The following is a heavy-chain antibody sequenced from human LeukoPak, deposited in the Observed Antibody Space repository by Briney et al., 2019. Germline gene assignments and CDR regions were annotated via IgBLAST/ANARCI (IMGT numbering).Heavy chain of an antibody. J-gene: IGHJ5*02. V-gene: IGHV1-46*01. D-gene: IGHD5-24*01. CDR1: GYTFTNYY. CDR3: ARDEATGWFDP. Sequence: ASVKVSCKASGYTFTNYYMHWVRQAPGQGLEWMGILNPSSGSTDYAQKFQGRVTMTRDTYTSTVYMELSSLRSEDTAVYYCARDEATGWFDPWGQGTLVIVFS. CDR2: LNPSSGST.